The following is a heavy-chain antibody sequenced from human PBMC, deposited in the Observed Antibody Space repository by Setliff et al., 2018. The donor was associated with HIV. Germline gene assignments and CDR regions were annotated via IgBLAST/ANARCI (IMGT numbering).Heavy chain of an antibody. J-gene: IGHJ4*02. V-gene: IGHV1-18*01. D-gene: IGHD6-13*01. CDR3: ARPANIATFGATTGDYFDY. CDR1: GYTFTSYG. Sequence: GASVKVSCKASGYTFTSYGISWVRQAPGQGLEWMGWISAYNGNTNYAQKLQGRVTMTTDTSTSTAYMELRSLRSDDTAVYYCARPANIATFGATTGDYFDYWGQGTLVTVSS. CDR2: ISAYNGNT.